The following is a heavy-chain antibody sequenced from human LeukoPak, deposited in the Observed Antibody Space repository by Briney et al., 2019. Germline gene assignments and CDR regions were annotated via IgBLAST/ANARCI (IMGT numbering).Heavy chain of an antibody. CDR2: ISSSGGAT. Sequence: PGGSLRLSCAASGFTFSSYSMSWARQAPGKGLEWGSVISSSGGATYYADSVKGRFTISRDNSKNTLYLQMNSLRAEDTAVYYCANRRGSYGDFDYWGQGTLVTVSS. V-gene: IGHV3-23*01. D-gene: IGHD1-26*01. J-gene: IGHJ4*02. CDR1: GFTFSSYS. CDR3: ANRRGSYGDFDY.